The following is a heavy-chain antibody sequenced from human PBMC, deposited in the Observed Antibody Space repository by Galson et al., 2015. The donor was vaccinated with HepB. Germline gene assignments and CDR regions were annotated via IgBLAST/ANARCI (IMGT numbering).Heavy chain of an antibody. J-gene: IGHJ2*01. Sequence: SLRLSCAASGFTFSSYGMHWVRQAPGKGLEWVAVIWYDGSNKYYADSVKGRFTISRDNSKNTLYLQMNSLRAEDTAVYYCAAPREDDFWSGHDWYFDLWGRGTLVTVSS. CDR2: IWYDGSNK. CDR1: GFTFSSYG. V-gene: IGHV3-33*01. D-gene: IGHD3-3*01. CDR3: AAPREDDFWSGHDWYFDL.